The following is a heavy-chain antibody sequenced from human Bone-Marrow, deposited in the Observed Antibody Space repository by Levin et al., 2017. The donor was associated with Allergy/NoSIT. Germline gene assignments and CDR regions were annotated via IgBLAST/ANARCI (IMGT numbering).Heavy chain of an antibody. Sequence: NAGGSLRLSCEASGFSFFFYNMNWVRQAPGKGLEWVSSISGDSEYRYYADSVKGRFTISRDNAKDSLYLQMNSLRAEDTAVYYCAYGAGSYGPLFWGQGTLVTVSS. V-gene: IGHV3-21*01. D-gene: IGHD3-10*01. CDR2: ISGDSEYR. CDR1: GFSFFFYN. CDR3: AYGAGSYGPLF. J-gene: IGHJ4*02.